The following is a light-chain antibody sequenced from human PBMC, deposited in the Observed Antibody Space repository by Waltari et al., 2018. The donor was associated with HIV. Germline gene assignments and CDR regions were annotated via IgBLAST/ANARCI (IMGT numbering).Light chain of an antibody. CDR3: AAWDDRLSGWV. V-gene: IGLV1-47*01. CDR1: SSNIGRNY. J-gene: IGLJ3*02. Sequence: QSVLTQPPSASGTPGQRVTISCSGSSSNIGRNYVYWYQQLPRTAPKLLIHRNNQRPSGVPDRFSGSKSVTSVSLAISGLRAEDEADYYCAAWDDRLSGWVFGGGTKLTV. CDR2: RNN.